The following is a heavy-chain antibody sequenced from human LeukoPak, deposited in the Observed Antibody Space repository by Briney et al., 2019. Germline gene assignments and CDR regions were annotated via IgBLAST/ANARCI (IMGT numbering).Heavy chain of an antibody. CDR3: ASRSDPYDSSGYYYA. CDR1: GGSFSGYY. J-gene: IGHJ5*02. Sequence: PSETLSLTCAVDGGSFSGYYWSWIRQPPGKGLEWIGEINHSGSTNYNPSLKSRVTISVDTSKNQFSLKLSSVTAADTAVYYCASRSDPYDSSGYYYAWGQGTLVTVSS. V-gene: IGHV4-34*01. D-gene: IGHD3-22*01. CDR2: INHSGST.